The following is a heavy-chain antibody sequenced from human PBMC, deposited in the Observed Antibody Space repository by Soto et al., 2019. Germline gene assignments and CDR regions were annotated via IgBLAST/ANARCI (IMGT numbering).Heavy chain of an antibody. CDR1: GGSISSSDW. CDR2: IYHTGTT. CDR3: ARLPPALRNHGLDS. V-gene: IGHV4-4*02. J-gene: IGHJ4*02. Sequence: PSETLSLTCAVSGGSISSSDWWSWVRQPPGKGLEWIGEIYHTGTTNYNPSLSGRITISVDKSNNEFSLRLTSVTAADTAVYYCARLPPALRNHGLDSWGQGSLVTVSS.